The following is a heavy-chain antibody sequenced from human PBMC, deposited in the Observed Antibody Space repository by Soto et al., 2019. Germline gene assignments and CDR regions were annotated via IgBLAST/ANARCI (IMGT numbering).Heavy chain of an antibody. Sequence: QVQLQESGPGLVKPSQTLSLTCTVSGGSISSGGYYWSWIRQHPGKGLEGIGYIYYSGSTYYNPSLKHRVPISGDTSKNQFSLKLSSVTAADTAVYYCARAASDYVWGSYRYGGFDPWGQGTLVTVSS. V-gene: IGHV4-31*03. CDR1: GGSISSGGYY. J-gene: IGHJ5*02. CDR2: IYYSGST. D-gene: IGHD3-16*02. CDR3: ARAASDYVWGSYRYGGFDP.